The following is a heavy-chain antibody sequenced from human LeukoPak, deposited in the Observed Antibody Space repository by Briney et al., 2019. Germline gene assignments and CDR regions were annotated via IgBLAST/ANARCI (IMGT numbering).Heavy chain of an antibody. CDR3: ARDSNLPTHGVWFGEFYFPHYYYGMDV. CDR1: GFTFSSYW. V-gene: IGHV3-7*01. D-gene: IGHD3-10*01. J-gene: IGHJ6*02. Sequence: GGSLRLSCAASGFTFSSYWMSWVRQAPGKGLEWVANIKQDGSEKYYVDSVKGRFTISRDNAKNSLYLQMNSLRAEDTAVYYCARDSNLPTHGVWFGEFYFPHYYYGMDVWGQGTTVTVSS. CDR2: IKQDGSEK.